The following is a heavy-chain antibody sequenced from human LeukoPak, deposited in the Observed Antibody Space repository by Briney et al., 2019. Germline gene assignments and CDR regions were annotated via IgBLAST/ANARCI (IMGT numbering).Heavy chain of an antibody. D-gene: IGHD3-22*01. CDR1: GFTFSSYG. J-gene: IGHJ4*02. CDR3: AKDSSGYFPLYYFDY. V-gene: IGHV3-30*18. CDR2: ISYDGSNK. Sequence: GGSLRLSCAASGFTFSSYGMHWVRQAPGKGLEWVAVISYDGSNKYYADSVKGRFTIPRDNSKNTLYLQMNSLRAEDTAVYYCAKDSSGYFPLYYFDYWGQGTLVTVSS.